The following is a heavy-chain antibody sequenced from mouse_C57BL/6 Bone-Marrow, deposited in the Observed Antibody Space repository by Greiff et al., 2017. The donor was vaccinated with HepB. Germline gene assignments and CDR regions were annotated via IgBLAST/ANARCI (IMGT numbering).Heavy chain of an antibody. CDR2: IRNKANGYTT. Sequence: EVKLVESGGGLVQPGGSLSLSCAASGFTFTDYYMSWVCQPPGKALEWLGFIRNKANGYTTEYSASVKGRFTISRDNSQSILYLQMNALRAEDSATYYCARYYYAMDYWGQGTSVTVSS. V-gene: IGHV7-3*01. CDR3: ARYYYAMDY. CDR1: GFTFTDYY. J-gene: IGHJ4*01.